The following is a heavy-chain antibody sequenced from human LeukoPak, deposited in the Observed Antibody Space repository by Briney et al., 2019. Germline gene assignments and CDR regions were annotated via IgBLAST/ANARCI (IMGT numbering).Heavy chain of an antibody. Sequence: GGSLRLSCAASGFIFTTNWMQWVRQAPGKGLVWVSRMNGDGSITSYADSMKGRFTISRDNAKDTLYLQMNSLRVEDTAVYFCARGELSWNYWGQGTLVTVSS. J-gene: IGHJ4*02. CDR3: ARGELSWNY. D-gene: IGHD3-16*02. CDR1: GFIFTTNW. CDR2: MNGDGSIT. V-gene: IGHV3-74*01.